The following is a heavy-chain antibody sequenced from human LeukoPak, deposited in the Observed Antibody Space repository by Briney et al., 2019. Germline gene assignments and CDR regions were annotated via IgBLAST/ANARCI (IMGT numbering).Heavy chain of an antibody. CDR1: GFTFSSYW. V-gene: IGHV3-7*01. CDR3: VRDFSLTRLERPFDY. CDR2: IKQDGSEK. Sequence: PGGSLRLSCAASGFTFSSYWMSWVRQAPGKGREWVANIKQDGSEKYYVDSVKGRFTISRDNAKNSLYLQMNSLRAEDTAVYYCVRDFSLTRLERPFDYWGQGTLVTVSS. D-gene: IGHD1-1*01. J-gene: IGHJ4*02.